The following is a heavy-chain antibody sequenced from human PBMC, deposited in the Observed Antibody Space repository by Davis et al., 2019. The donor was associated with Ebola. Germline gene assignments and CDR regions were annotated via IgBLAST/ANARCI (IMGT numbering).Heavy chain of an antibody. D-gene: IGHD3-10*01. Sequence: SETLSLTCAVYGGSFSGYYWSWIRQPPGKGLEWIGEINHSGGTNYSPSLKSRVTISVDTSKNQFSLKLSSVTAADTAVYYCARGRYYYGSGSYYNVIRWFDPWGQGTLVTVSS. CDR1: GGSFSGYY. J-gene: IGHJ5*02. V-gene: IGHV4-34*01. CDR2: INHSGGT. CDR3: ARGRYYYGSGSYYNVIRWFDP.